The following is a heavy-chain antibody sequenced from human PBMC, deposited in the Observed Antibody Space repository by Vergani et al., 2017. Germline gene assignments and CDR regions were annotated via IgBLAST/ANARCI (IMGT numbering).Heavy chain of an antibody. CDR1: GYTFTDHY. V-gene: IGHV1-69-2*01. D-gene: IGHD1-1*01. CDR2: VDPEDGET. Sequence: EVQLVRSGAEVKKPGATMKISCKVSGYTFTDHYMHWVKQAPGKGREWMGLVDPEDGETIYAEKFNGRVTIAADTSTDTAHLELNSLISEDTADYYCATPQTVPTGGMDVRLEPTKVSVSS. CDR3: ATPQTVPTGGMDV. J-gene: IGHJ6*04.